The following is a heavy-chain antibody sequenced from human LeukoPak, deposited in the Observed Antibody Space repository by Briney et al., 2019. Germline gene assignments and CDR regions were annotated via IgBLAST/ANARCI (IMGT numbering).Heavy chain of an antibody. V-gene: IGHV3-74*01. D-gene: IGHD6-19*01. CDR2: INSGGTVT. J-gene: IGHJ4*02. CDR3: AKAGIAVAGGFKDY. Sequence: GGSLRLSCAASGFTFSDFWMHWVRQAPGKGLVWVSRINSGGTVTNYADSVKGRLTISRDNSKNTLYLQTNSLRAEDTAVYYCAKAGIAVAGGFKDYWGQGTLVTVSS. CDR1: GFTFSDFW.